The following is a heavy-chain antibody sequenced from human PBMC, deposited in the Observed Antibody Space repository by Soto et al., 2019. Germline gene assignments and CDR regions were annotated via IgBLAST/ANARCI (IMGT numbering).Heavy chain of an antibody. V-gene: IGHV3-23*01. CDR3: ARSRGYFDY. Sequence: GGSLRLSCAASGFTFSSYAMSWVRQAPGKGLEWVSAISGSGGSTYYADSVKGRFTISRDNSNNTLYLQMNSLSAEDTAVYYCARSRGYFDYLGQGTLVTVSS. D-gene: IGHD1-1*01. CDR1: GFTFSSYA. CDR2: ISGSGGST. J-gene: IGHJ4*02.